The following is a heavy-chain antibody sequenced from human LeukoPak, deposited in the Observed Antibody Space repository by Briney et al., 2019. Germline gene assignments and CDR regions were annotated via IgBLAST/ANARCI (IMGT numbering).Heavy chain of an antibody. Sequence: SETLSLTCAVYGGSFSGYYWSWIRQPPGKGLECIGEINHSGSSNHNPSLKSRVTISVDTSKNQFSLKLSSVTAADTAVYYCARGRRGGYESRVRGVALGYYFDYWGQGTLVTVSS. V-gene: IGHV4-34*01. CDR2: INHSGSS. CDR3: ARGRRGGYESRVRGVALGYYFDY. J-gene: IGHJ4*02. D-gene: IGHD5-12*01. CDR1: GGSFSGYY.